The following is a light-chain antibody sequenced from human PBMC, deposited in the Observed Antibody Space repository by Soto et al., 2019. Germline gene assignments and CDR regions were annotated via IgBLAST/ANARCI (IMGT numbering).Light chain of an antibody. CDR2: GAS. V-gene: IGKV3-15*01. CDR3: QQYNKWPRT. CDR1: QSISSD. Sequence: EIVMTQSPATLSVSPGERATLSCRASQSISSDVAWYQQKPGQAPRPLIYGASTTATGIPAGFSGSGSGTEFTLTISSLQFEDFAVYNCQQYNKWPRTFGQGTKVDIK. J-gene: IGKJ2*01.